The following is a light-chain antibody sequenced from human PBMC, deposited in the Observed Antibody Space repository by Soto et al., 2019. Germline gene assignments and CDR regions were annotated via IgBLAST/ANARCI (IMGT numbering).Light chain of an antibody. Sequence: EIVLTQSPGTLSVSPGERATLSCRASQSISSRYLVWYQHKPGQAPRLLIYGASNRATGIPDRFSGSGSGTEFTLIISRLEPEDFAVYYCQQYGSSPWTFGQGTKVEIK. CDR1: QSISSRY. CDR2: GAS. V-gene: IGKV3-20*01. CDR3: QQYGSSPWT. J-gene: IGKJ1*01.